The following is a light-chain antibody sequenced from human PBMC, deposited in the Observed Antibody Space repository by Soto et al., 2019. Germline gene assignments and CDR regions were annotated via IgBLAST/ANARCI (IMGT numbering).Light chain of an antibody. J-gene: IGLJ2*01. CDR2: DVS. V-gene: IGLV2-14*01. CDR1: SSDVGGYNY. Sequence: QSALTQPASVSGSPGQSITISCTGTSSDVGGYNYVSWYQQHPGKAPKLMIYDVSNRPSGFSNRFSGSKSGNTASLTISGLQAEDEADYYCSSYTSSSTVEFGGGTKLTVL. CDR3: SSYTSSSTVE.